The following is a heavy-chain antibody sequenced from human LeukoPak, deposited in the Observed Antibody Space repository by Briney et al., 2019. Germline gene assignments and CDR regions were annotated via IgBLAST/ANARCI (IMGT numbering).Heavy chain of an antibody. V-gene: IGHV3-9*01. Sequence: GRSLRLSCAASGFTFDDHAMHWVRQAPGKGLEWVSGISWNSGSIGYADSVKGRFTISRDNAKNSLYLQMNSLRAEDTALYYCAKGIVGFDYWGQGTLVTVSS. CDR3: AKGIVGFDY. D-gene: IGHD3-16*02. J-gene: IGHJ4*02. CDR2: ISWNSGSI. CDR1: GFTFDDHA.